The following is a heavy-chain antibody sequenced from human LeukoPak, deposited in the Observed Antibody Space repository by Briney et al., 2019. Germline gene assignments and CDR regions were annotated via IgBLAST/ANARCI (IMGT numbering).Heavy chain of an antibody. Sequence: GRSLRLSCAASGFTFDDYAMHWVRQAPGKGLEWVSGISWNSGSIGYADSVKGRFTISRDNAKNSLYLQMNSLRAEDTALYYCAKDVAAAGHFDYWGQGTLVTVSS. CDR2: ISWNSGSI. CDR3: AKDVAAAGHFDY. D-gene: IGHD6-13*01. CDR1: GFTFDDYA. J-gene: IGHJ4*02. V-gene: IGHV3-9*01.